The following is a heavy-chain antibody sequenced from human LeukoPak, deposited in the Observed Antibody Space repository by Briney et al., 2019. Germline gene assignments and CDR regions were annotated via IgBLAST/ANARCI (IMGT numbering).Heavy chain of an antibody. CDR3: ARGPNSNRSGLDF. CDR1: GFSFSGHW. V-gene: IGHV3-74*01. D-gene: IGHD6-13*01. CDR2: ISPTGSTT. Sequence: GALRLSCIASGFSFSGHWTHWARQLPGKGLVWVSRISPTGSTTSYADSVKGRFTVSRDNAKNTLYLQVNNLRAEDTAVYYCARGPNSNRSGLDFWGQGTLLTVSS. J-gene: IGHJ4*02.